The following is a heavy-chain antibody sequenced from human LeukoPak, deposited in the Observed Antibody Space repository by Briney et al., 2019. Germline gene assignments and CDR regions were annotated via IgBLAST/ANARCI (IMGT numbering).Heavy chain of an antibody. Sequence: SETLSLTCTVSGGSISSSSYFWGWIRQPPGKGLEWIGSMSSSGSTYYSPSLTSRVTMSVDTSKNQFSLNLTSVTATDTAVFYCTRVARGMAMSFDYWGQGILVTVSS. V-gene: IGHV4-39*01. CDR1: GGSISSSSYF. J-gene: IGHJ4*02. CDR2: MSSSGST. D-gene: IGHD5-24*01. CDR3: TRVARGMAMSFDY.